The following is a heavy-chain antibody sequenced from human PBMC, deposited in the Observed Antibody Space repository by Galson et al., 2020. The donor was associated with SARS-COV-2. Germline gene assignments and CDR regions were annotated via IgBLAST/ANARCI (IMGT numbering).Heavy chain of an antibody. Sequence: SETLSLTCAVYGGSFSNYYWSWIRQPPGKELEWIGEVLYDGTTNYNPSLRSRATVSLDTSRIQFSLQLTSVTAADTAVYYCARGPHIVTTAQLDSWGQGTLVTVSS. CDR3: ARGPHIVTTAQLDS. J-gene: IGHJ4*02. CDR1: GGSFSNYY. V-gene: IGHV4-34*01. D-gene: IGHD5-12*01. CDR2: VLYDGTT.